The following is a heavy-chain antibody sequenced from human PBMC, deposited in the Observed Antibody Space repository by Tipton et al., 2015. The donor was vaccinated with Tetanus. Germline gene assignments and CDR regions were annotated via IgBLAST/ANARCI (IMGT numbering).Heavy chain of an antibody. D-gene: IGHD3/OR15-3a*01. V-gene: IGHV1-18*01. CDR2: ISPFNENV. J-gene: IGHJ5*02. Sequence: QMQLVQSGAEVKKPGASVKVSCKASGYTFTHYGVNWVRQAPGQGLEWMGWISPFNENVNYAEKFRGRLTMTTDRSTATVYMDFRSLKSDDTAIYYCARGRGLGPHEYFEHWGQGTLVTVSS. CDR3: ARGRGLGPHEYFEH. CDR1: GYTFTHYG.